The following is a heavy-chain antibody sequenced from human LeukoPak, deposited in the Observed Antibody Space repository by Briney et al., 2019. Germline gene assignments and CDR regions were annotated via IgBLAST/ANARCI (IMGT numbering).Heavy chain of an antibody. V-gene: IGHV3-30-3*01. Sequence: GGSLRLSCAASGFTFSSYAMHWVRQAPGKGLEWVAVISYDGSNKYYADSVKGRFTISRDNAKNSLYLQMNSLRAEDTALYYCAKGWYPDYWGQGTLVTVSS. J-gene: IGHJ4*02. CDR3: AKGWYPDY. CDR2: ISYDGSNK. CDR1: GFTFSSYA. D-gene: IGHD6-13*01.